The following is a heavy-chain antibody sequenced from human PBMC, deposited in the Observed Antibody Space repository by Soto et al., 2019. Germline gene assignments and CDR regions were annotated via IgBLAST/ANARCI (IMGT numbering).Heavy chain of an antibody. D-gene: IGHD3-10*01. CDR1: GYTCTSYG. Sequence: QVQLVQSGAEVKKPGASVKVSCKASGYTCTSYGISWVRQAPGQGLEWMGWINVYNGNTNYAQKHQGRVTMTTDTSTSTAYLDLRSLRSDDTAVYFCARDTSRGEYDYWGQGPLVTVSS. V-gene: IGHV1-18*01. CDR2: INVYNGNT. J-gene: IGHJ4*02. CDR3: ARDTSRGEYDY.